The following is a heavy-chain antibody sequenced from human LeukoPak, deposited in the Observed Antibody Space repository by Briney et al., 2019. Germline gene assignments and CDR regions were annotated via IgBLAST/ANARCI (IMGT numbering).Heavy chain of an antibody. CDR3: ATENGNVTMVTNFGY. CDR1: GGTFSSSP. D-gene: IGHD4-17*01. J-gene: IGHJ4*02. Sequence: SVKVSCKASGGTFSSSPITWVRQAPGQGLEWMGRIIPILAIANYAPKFQGRATITADKSTTTAYMELISLRSEDTAVYYCATENGNVTMVTNFGYWGQGTLVTVSS. V-gene: IGHV1-69*04. CDR2: IIPILAIA.